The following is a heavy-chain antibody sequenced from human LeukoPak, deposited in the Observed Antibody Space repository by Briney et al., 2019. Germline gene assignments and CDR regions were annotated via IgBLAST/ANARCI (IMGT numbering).Heavy chain of an antibody. CDR2: IWYDGSNK. V-gene: IGHV3-33*08. J-gene: IGHJ4*02. Sequence: PGGSLRLSCAASGFTFSSYGMHWVRQAPGKGLEWVAVIWYDGSNKYYADSVKGRFTISRDNSKNTLYLQMNSLRAEDTAVYYCARRAAPETPFDYWGQGTLVTVSS. D-gene: IGHD6-13*01. CDR3: ARRAAPETPFDY. CDR1: GFTFSSYG.